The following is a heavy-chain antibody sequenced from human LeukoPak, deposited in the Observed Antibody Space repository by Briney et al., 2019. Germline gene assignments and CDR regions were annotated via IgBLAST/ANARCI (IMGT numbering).Heavy chain of an antibody. CDR1: GFSFSSYG. Sequence: PGGSLRLSCAASGFSFSSYGSTWVRQAPGKGLEWVSGVSGSGTNTYYAESVKGRFTISRDNSKNTLYLQMNSPRAEDTAVYYCAKGIRGAYYYMDVWGKGTTVTVSS. CDR2: VSGSGTNT. J-gene: IGHJ6*03. D-gene: IGHD5-18*01. CDR3: AKGIRGAYYYMDV. V-gene: IGHV3-23*01.